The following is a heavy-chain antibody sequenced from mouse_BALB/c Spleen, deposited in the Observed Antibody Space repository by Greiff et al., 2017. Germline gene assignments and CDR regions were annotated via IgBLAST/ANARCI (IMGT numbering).Heavy chain of an antibody. CDR2: ISSGSSTI. V-gene: IGHV5-17*02. D-gene: IGHD2-2*01. Sequence: EVKLVESGGGLVQPGGSRKLSCAASGFTFSSFGMHWVRQAPEKGLEWVAYISSGSSTIYYADTVKGRFTISRDNPKNTLFLQMTSLRSEDTAMYYCALGLRRGYYAMDYWGQGTSVTVAS. CDR1: GFTFSSFG. J-gene: IGHJ4*01. CDR3: ALGLRRGYYAMDY.